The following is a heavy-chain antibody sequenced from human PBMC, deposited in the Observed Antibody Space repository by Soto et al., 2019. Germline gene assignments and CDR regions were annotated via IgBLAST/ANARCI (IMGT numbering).Heavy chain of an antibody. D-gene: IGHD2-2*01. Sequence: EVQLVESGGALVQPGRSLTLSCAASGFTFDDYAMHWVRQAPGKGLERVSSVSWYSGNIAYADSVNGRFTISRDNAKNSLYLQMNPLRAEDTARDYCAKHIRYCDTTRWACCGFEIWGQGSMVTVSS. CDR3: AKHIRYCDTTRWACCGFEI. CDR2: VSWYSGNI. CDR1: GFTFDDYA. V-gene: IGHV3-9*01. J-gene: IGHJ3*02.